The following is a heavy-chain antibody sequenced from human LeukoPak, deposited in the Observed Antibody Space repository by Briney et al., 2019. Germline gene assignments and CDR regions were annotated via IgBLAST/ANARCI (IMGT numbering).Heavy chain of an antibody. V-gene: IGHV1-8*03. J-gene: IGHJ4*02. D-gene: IGHD3-10*01. CDR3: ARGDYYGSGSYRY. Sequence: ASVKVSCKASGGTFSSYAISWVRRAPGQGLEWVGGMNPNSGNTGYAQKFQGRVTITRNTSISTAYMELSSLRSEDTAVYCCARGDYYGSGSYRYWGQGTLVTVSS. CDR2: MNPNSGNT. CDR1: GGTFSSYA.